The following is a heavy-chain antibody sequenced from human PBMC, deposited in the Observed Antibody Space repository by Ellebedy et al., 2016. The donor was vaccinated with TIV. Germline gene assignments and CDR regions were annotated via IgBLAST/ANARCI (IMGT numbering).Heavy chain of an antibody. V-gene: IGHV3-7*03. J-gene: IGHJ6*02. D-gene: IGHD2-15*01. CDR1: GFTFSNHW. CDR2: IRQDGAEK. CDR3: ARTCYGYHGMDV. Sequence: GESLKISCAASGFTFSNHWMSWVRQAPGKGLEFVANIRQDGAEKHYVDSVKGRFSISRDNAKNSVLLQMSSLRAEDTAVYYCARTCYGYHGMDVWGQGTTVTVSS.